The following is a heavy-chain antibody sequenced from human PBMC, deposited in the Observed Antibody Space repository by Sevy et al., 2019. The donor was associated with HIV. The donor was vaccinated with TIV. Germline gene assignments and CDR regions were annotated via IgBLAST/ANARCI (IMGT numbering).Heavy chain of an antibody. D-gene: IGHD2-15*01. V-gene: IGHV4-39*01. CDR1: GGSISSSSYY. J-gene: IGHJ6*02. CDR3: ARHSPHRGVVVVAAPMDV. Sequence: SETLSLTCTVSGGSISSSSYYWGWIRQPPGKGLEWIGSIYYSGSTYYNPSLKSRVTISVDTSKNQFSLKLSSVTAADTAVYYCARHSPHRGVVVVAAPMDVWGQGTTVTVSS. CDR2: IYYSGST.